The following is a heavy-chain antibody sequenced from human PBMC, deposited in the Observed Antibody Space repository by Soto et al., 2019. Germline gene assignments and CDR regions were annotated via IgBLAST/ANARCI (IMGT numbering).Heavy chain of an antibody. CDR3: ARRIQLWFVRGFYYYYGMDV. D-gene: IGHD5-18*01. Sequence: PSETLSLTCAVYGGSFSGYYWSWIRQPPGKGLEWIGEINHSGSTNYNPSLKSRVTISVDTSKNQFSLKLSSVTAADTAVYYCARRIQLWFVRGFYYYYGMDVWGQGTKVTVSS. V-gene: IGHV4-34*01. CDR1: GGSFSGYY. J-gene: IGHJ6*02. CDR2: INHSGST.